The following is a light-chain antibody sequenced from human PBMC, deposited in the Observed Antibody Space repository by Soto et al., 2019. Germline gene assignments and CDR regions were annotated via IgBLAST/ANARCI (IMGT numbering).Light chain of an antibody. J-gene: IGKJ5*01. V-gene: IGKV1-39*01. CDR1: QDIFSS. CDR2: ATS. Sequence: IQMTQSPSSLSASVGDSVTITCRAGQDIFSSLNWYQHKPGKAPKLLIYATSNLQSGVPSRFSGSGSGTDFTLTISSLQPEDFATYYYQQSYNSPPITFGQGTRLEIK. CDR3: QQSYNSPPIT.